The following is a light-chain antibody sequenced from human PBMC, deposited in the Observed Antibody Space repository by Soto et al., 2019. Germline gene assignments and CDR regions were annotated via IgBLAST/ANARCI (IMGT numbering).Light chain of an antibody. J-gene: IGLJ3*02. Sequence: QSVLTQPPSASGTPGQRVTISCSGSSSNIGRNTVNWYQQVPGTAPKVLIYNNNQRPSGVPDRFSGSKSGTAASLAISGLRSEDEADYYCAVWDDSLHGVFGGGTKVTVL. V-gene: IGLV1-44*01. CDR3: AVWDDSLHGV. CDR2: NNN. CDR1: SSNIGRNT.